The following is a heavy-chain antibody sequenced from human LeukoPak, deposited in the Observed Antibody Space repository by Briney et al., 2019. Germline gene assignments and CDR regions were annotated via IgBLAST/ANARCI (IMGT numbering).Heavy chain of an antibody. V-gene: IGHV3-7*01. CDR2: IKQDGSGQ. Sequence: PGGSLRLSCAASGLTFRNFWMCWVRQAPGKGLEWAATIKQDGSGQYYVDSVKGRLTISRDNAQNSLYLQMDNLRAEDTAVYYCARSYGHSIDYWGQGTLVTVSS. J-gene: IGHJ4*02. D-gene: IGHD3-10*01. CDR3: ARSYGHSIDY. CDR1: GLTFRNFW.